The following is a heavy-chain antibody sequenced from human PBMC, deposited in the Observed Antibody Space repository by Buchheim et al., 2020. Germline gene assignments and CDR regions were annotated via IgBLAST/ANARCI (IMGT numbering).Heavy chain of an antibody. V-gene: IGHV3-48*01. Sequence: EVQLVESGGGLVQPGGSLRLSCAASGFTFSSYSMNWVRQAPGKGLEWVSYISSSSSTIYYADSVKGRFTISRDNAKNSLSLQMNSLRAEDTAVYYCARDLGNPGTGPVYYYGMDVWGQGTT. CDR3: ARDLGNPGTGPVYYYGMDV. D-gene: IGHD3-10*01. J-gene: IGHJ6*02. CDR1: GFTFSSYS. CDR2: ISSSSSTI.